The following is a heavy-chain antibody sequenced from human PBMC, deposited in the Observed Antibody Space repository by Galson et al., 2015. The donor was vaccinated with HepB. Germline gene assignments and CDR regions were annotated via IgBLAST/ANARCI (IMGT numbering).Heavy chain of an antibody. J-gene: IGHJ3*02. Sequence: SLRLSCAASGFTVSSNYMSWVRQAPGKGLEWVSVIYSGGSTYYADSVKGRFTISRDNSKNTLYLQMNSLRAEDTAVYYCASALSGLFAFDIWGQGTMVTVSS. CDR2: IYSGGST. CDR1: GFTVSSNY. V-gene: IGHV3-53*01. CDR3: ASALSGLFAFDI. D-gene: IGHD3-22*01.